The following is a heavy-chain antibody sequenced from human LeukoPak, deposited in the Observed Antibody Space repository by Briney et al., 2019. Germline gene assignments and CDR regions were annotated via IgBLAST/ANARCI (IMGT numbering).Heavy chain of an antibody. J-gene: IGHJ4*02. V-gene: IGHV4-59*08. Sequence: PSETLSLTCTVSGGSISSYYWSWIRQPPGKGLEWIGYIYYSGSTNYNPSLKSRVTISVDTSKNQFSLKLSSVTAADTAVYYCARGAVAGMREPPFDYWGQGTLVTVSS. CDR3: ARGAVAGMREPPFDY. CDR2: IYYSGST. CDR1: GGSISSYY. D-gene: IGHD6-19*01.